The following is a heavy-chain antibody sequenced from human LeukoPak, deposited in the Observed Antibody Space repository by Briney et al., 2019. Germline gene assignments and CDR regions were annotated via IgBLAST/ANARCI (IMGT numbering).Heavy chain of an antibody. J-gene: IGHJ4*02. CDR3: AGSRPTGGRVYYFDY. D-gene: IGHD3-16*01. CDR2: IIPIFGTA. Sequence: SVKVSCKASGGTFSSYAISWVRQAPGQGLEWMGGIIPIFGTANYAQKFQGRVTITAEESTSTAYMELSSLRSEDTAVYYCAGSRPTGGRVYYFDYWGQGTLVTVSS. V-gene: IGHV1-69*13. CDR1: GGTFSSYA.